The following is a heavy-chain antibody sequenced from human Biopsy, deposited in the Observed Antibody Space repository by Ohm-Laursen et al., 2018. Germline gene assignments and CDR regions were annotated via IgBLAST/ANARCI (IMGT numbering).Heavy chain of an antibody. V-gene: IGHV1-2*02. Sequence: ASSVKVSCKASGYTLTSYYIHWVRQAPGQGLEWMGWIDPKSGGTNYAQKFQGRVTMTRDTSISTTYMELRRLTSDDTAVFYCARELGDFWGGRQFDFWGQGTLVTVSS. CDR3: ARELGDFWGGRQFDF. D-gene: IGHD3-3*01. CDR2: IDPKSGGT. CDR1: GYTLTSYY. J-gene: IGHJ5*01.